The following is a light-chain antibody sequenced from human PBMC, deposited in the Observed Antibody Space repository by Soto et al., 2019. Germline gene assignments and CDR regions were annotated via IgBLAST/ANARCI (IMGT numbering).Light chain of an antibody. J-gene: IGKJ2*01. CDR1: QSVLYSSNNKNF. CDR2: WAS. V-gene: IGKV4-1*01. CDR3: QQYYTPPPT. Sequence: DIVMTQSPDSLAVSLCERATINCKSSQSVLYSSNNKNFLAWYQQKPRQPTKLLIYWASTRESGVPDRFSGSGSATDFTLTISSLQAEDVAVYYCQQYYTPPPTFGQGTELEIK.